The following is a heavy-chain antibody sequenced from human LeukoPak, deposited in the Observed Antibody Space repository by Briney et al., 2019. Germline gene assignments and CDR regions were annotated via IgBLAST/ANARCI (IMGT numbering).Heavy chain of an antibody. V-gene: IGHV3-74*01. CDR1: GLTFSSYW. Sequence: GGSLRLSCAASGLTFSSYWMHWVRQAPGKGLVWVSRINSDGSSTSYADSVKGRFTISRDNAKNTLYLQMNSLRAEDTAVYYCARVMELFWSGYYGGFDYWGQATLVTVSS. CDR3: ARVMELFWSGYYGGFDY. D-gene: IGHD3-3*01. CDR2: INSDGSST. J-gene: IGHJ4*02.